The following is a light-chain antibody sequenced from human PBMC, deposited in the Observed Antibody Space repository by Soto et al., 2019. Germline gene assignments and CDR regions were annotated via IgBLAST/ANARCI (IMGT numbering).Light chain of an antibody. Sequence: DIQMTQSPPSLSASVGDRVTITCRASRDIDDYLAWYQHIAGKAPKLLIYDASSLQPGVPSRFSGSGSGTYFTLTINSLQPEDVATYYCHKYNKAPWTFGQGTKV. V-gene: IGKV1-27*01. CDR2: DAS. J-gene: IGKJ1*01. CDR3: HKYNKAPWT. CDR1: RDIDDY.